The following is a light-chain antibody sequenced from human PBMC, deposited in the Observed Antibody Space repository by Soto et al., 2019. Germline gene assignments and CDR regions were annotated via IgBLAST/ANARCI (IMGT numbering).Light chain of an antibody. J-gene: IGKJ4*01. CDR1: QSISSW. V-gene: IGKV1-5*03. Sequence: DIQTTPSPSTLSASVGDRVTITCRASQSISSWLAWYQQKPGKAPKLLIYKASSLESGVPSRFSGSGSGTEFTLTISSLQPDEFATYYCQQANSFPLTCGGGTKVEIK. CDR2: KAS. CDR3: QQANSFPLT.